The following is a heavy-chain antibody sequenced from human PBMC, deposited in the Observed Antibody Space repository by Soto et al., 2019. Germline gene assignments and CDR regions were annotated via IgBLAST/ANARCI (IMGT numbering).Heavy chain of an antibody. CDR3: TTGFAFWSGYYDA. Sequence: GGSLRLSCAASGFTFSNAWMNWVRQAPGKGLEWVGRIKSKTDGGTTDYAAPVKGRFTISRDDSKNTLYLQMNSLKTEDTAVYYCTTGFAFWSGYYDAWGQGTLVTVSS. D-gene: IGHD3-3*01. CDR2: IKSKTDGGTT. CDR1: GFTFSNAW. V-gene: IGHV3-15*07. J-gene: IGHJ5*02.